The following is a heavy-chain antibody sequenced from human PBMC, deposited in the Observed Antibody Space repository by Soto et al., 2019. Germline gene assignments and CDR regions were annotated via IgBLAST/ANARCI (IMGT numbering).Heavy chain of an antibody. D-gene: IGHD6-25*01. CDR1: GFTCSSYA. J-gene: IGHJ4*02. CDR3: AKGSPWQRQVREYFDF. Sequence: TGGSLRLSCVASGFTCSSYAINWVRQAPGKGLEWVSTISPSGDYTFYADSVKGRFTISRDNSKTTLYLQMNSLTAEDTAVYYCAKGSPWQRQVREYFDFWGQGALVTVSS. CDR2: ISPSGDYT. V-gene: IGHV3-23*01.